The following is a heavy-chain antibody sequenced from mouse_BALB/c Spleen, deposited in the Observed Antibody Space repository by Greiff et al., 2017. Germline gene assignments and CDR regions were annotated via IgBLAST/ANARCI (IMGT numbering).Heavy chain of an antibody. Sequence: EVQLQQSGTVLARPGASVKMSCKASGYSFTSYWMHWVKQRPGQGLEWIGAIYPGNSDTSYNQKFKGKAKLTAVTSASTAYMELSSLTNEDSAVYYCTGIYYCGSIYAMDYWGQGTSVTVSS. CDR1: GYSFTSYW. CDR2: IYPGNSDT. CDR3: TGIYYCGSIYAMDY. D-gene: IGHD1-1*01. V-gene: IGHV1-5*01. J-gene: IGHJ4*01.